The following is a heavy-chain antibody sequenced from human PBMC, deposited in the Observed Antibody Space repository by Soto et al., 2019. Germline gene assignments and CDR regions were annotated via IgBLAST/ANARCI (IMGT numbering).Heavy chain of an antibody. V-gene: IGHV1-18*04. D-gene: IGHD3-22*01. J-gene: IGHJ4*02. Sequence: ASVKVSCKASGYTFTSYGISWVRQAPGQGLEWMGWISAYNGNTNYAQKLQGRVTMTTDTSTSTAYMELRSLRSDDTAVYYCARGTSAMIVVVPADYWGQGTLVTAPQ. CDR2: ISAYNGNT. CDR3: ARGTSAMIVVVPADY. CDR1: GYTFTSYG.